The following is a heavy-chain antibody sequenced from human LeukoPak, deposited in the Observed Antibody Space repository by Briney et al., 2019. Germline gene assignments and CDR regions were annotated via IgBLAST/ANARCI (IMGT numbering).Heavy chain of an antibody. J-gene: IGHJ3*02. D-gene: IGHD6-19*01. V-gene: IGHV4-39*01. CDR3: VRARTSGWSLNAFGI. CDR2: ITYSGST. CDR1: GDSITSGNYC. Sequence: SETLSLTCTVSGDSITSGNYCWGRIRQPPGKGLEWMGSITYSGSTYYNPSLKSRVTVSVDMSKNQFSLKQRSVTAADTAVYFCVRARTSGWSLNAFGIWGQGTMVTVSS.